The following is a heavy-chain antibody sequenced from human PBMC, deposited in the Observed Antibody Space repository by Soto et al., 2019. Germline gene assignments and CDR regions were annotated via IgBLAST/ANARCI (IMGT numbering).Heavy chain of an antibody. V-gene: IGHV2-5*02. CDR2: IYWDDDK. J-gene: IGHJ3*01. CDR3: AHIMITYGGVSALDAFDF. D-gene: IGHD3-16*01. Sequence: SGRPLVNPTQTLTLTCTCSGFPLSTYIVVVGWISHRPGKALEWLAIIYWDDDKRYSPSLQSRLAITKDTSKNQVVLTMTDLDPVDTATYYCAHIMITYGGVSALDAFDFWGQGTVVTVSS. CDR1: GFPLSTYIVV.